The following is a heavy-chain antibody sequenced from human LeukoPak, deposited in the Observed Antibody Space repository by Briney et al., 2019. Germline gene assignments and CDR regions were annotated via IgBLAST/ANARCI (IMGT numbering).Heavy chain of an antibody. CDR3: ARDYYDSSGYYSEYFQH. CDR2: IWYDGSNK. D-gene: IGHD3-22*01. Sequence: GGSLRLSCAASGFTFSSYGMHWVRQAPGTGLEWVAVIWYDGSNKYYADSVKGRFTISRDNSKNTLYLQMNSLRAEDTAVYYCARDYYDSSGYYSEYFQHWGQGTLVTVSS. V-gene: IGHV3-33*01. J-gene: IGHJ1*01. CDR1: GFTFSSYG.